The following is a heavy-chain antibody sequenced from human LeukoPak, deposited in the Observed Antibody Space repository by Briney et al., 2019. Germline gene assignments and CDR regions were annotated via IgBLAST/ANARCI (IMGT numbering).Heavy chain of an antibody. V-gene: IGHV1-24*01. D-gene: IGHD2-2*01. CDR3: ATRGYCSSTSCLTYYYYYMDV. J-gene: IGHJ6*03. Sequence: ASVKVSCKVSGYTLTELSMHWVRQAPGKGLEWMGGFDPEDGETIYAQKFQGRVTMTEDTSTDTAYMELSSLRSEDTAVYYCATRGYCSSTSCLTYYYYYMDVWGKGTTVTVSS. CDR2: FDPEDGET. CDR1: GYTLTELS.